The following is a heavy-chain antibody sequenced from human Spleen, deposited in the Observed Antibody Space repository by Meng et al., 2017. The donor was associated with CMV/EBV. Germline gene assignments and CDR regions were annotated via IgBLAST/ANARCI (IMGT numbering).Heavy chain of an antibody. CDR2: INPSDGNT. J-gene: IGHJ4*02. Sequence: ASVKVSCKASGYTFTGFYMHWVRQAPGQGLEWMGIINPSDGNTDYAQNFQGRVTLTRDTSTSTVYMELSSLRSEDTAVYYCAKGSNDVWSGFPPRGWGQGTLVTVSS. V-gene: IGHV1-46*01. D-gene: IGHD3-3*01. CDR1: GYTFTGFY. CDR3: AKGSNDVWSGFPPRG.